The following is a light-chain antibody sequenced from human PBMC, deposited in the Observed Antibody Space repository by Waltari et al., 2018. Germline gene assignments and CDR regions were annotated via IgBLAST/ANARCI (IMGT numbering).Light chain of an antibody. Sequence: QSALTKPASVSGSPGQSITISCTGTSSDVGSHNLVSWYQHHPGKAPKLMIYEDTKRPSGVSNRFSGSKSGNTASLTISGLQAEDEADYYCCSYAGGTASILLGGGTKLTVL. CDR2: EDT. CDR3: CSYAGGTASIL. CDR1: SSDVGSHNL. J-gene: IGLJ2*01. V-gene: IGLV2-23*01.